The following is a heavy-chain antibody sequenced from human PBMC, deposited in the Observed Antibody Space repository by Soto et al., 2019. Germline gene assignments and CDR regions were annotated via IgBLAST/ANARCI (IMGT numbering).Heavy chain of an antibody. Sequence: SETLSLTCALYGGSFSGYYWSWIRQPPGKGLEWIGEINHSGSTNYNPSLKSRVTISVETSKNQFSLKLSSVTAADTAVYYCARGRRGYYGSGSYYPSPNVFDYWGQGTLVTVSS. CDR3: ARGRRGYYGSGSYYPSPNVFDY. CDR2: INHSGST. D-gene: IGHD3-10*01. J-gene: IGHJ4*02. CDR1: GGSFSGYY. V-gene: IGHV4-34*01.